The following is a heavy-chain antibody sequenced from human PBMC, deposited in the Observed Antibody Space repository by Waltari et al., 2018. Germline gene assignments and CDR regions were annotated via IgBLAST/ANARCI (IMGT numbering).Heavy chain of an antibody. CDR1: GFTFSSYA. J-gene: IGHJ5*02. V-gene: IGHV3-23*01. CDR3: AKDRSWGFLAWFDP. D-gene: IGHD3-3*01. Sequence: EVQLLESGGGLVQPGGSLRLSCAASGFTFSSYAMSWVRQAPGKGLEWVLAISGCWCSRYYADSVKGRFTISRDNSKNTLYLKMNSLRAEDTAVYYCAKDRSWGFLAWFDPWGQGTLVTVSS. CDR2: ISGCWCSR.